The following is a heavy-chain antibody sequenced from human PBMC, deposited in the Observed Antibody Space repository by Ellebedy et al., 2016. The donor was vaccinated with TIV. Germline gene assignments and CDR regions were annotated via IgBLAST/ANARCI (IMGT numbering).Heavy chain of an antibody. V-gene: IGHV3-7*04. D-gene: IGHD4/OR15-4a*01. CDR1: GFTFSGFW. J-gene: IGHJ4*02. CDR2: IKEDGREK. Sequence: GESLKISCSASGFTFSGFWMGWVRQAPGKGLEWVANIKEDGREKYYVDSLKGRFTISRDNAKDTLYLHMNSLRGGDTAMYYCARGYGADWGQGTLVTVSS. CDR3: ARGYGAD.